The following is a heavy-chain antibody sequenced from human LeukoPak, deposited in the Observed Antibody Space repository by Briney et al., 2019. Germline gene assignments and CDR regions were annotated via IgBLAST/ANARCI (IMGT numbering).Heavy chain of an antibody. CDR1: NGSISSYY. CDR2: MYHTGTTT. Sequence: PSETLSLTCTVSNGSISSYYWGWIRQPPGKGLEWIGYMYHTGTTTKYNPSLQSRVSLSADTSKNQVSLRLNSVTAADTAVYYCARFLLSWPGLGFYFGHWGQGTLV. CDR3: ARFLLSWPGLGFYFGH. J-gene: IGHJ4*02. D-gene: IGHD3-10*01. V-gene: IGHV4-59*01.